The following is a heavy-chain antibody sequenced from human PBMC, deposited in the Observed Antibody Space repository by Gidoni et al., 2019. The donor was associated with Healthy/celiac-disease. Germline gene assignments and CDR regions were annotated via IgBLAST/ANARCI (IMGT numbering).Heavy chain of an antibody. CDR1: GFTFSSYE. D-gene: IGHD5-18*01. Sequence: EVQLVESGGGLVQTGGSLRLSWAASGFTFSSYEMNWVRQAPGKGLAWVSYISSSGSTIYYADSVKGRFTISRDNAKNSLYLQMNSLRAEDTAVYYCAREGVSYGYNFDYWGQGTLVTVSS. CDR3: AREGVSYGYNFDY. V-gene: IGHV3-48*03. J-gene: IGHJ4*02. CDR2: ISSSGSTI.